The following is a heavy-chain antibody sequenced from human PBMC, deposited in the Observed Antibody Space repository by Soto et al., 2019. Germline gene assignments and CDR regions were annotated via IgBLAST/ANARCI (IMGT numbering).Heavy chain of an antibody. CDR2: IYHSGST. D-gene: IGHD3-10*01. J-gene: IGHJ5*02. Sequence: SETLSLTCAVSSGSISSSNWLSWVRQPPGKGLEWIGEIYHSGSTNYNPSLKSRATISVDKSKNQFSLKLSSVTAADTAVYYCARAAVLLWFGELLYGSNKGFEPWGQGTLVTVSS. V-gene: IGHV4-4*02. CDR1: SGSISSSNW. CDR3: ARAAVLLWFGELLYGSNKGFEP.